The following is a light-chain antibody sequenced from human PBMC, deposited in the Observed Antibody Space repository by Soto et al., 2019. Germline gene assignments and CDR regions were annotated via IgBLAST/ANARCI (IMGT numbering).Light chain of an antibody. J-gene: IGKJ4*01. CDR1: QSVNSN. CDR3: QRYNVWPLT. CDR2: VAS. Sequence: EIVMTQSPVTLSVSPGDRATLSCSASQSVNSNLAWYQQKPGQTPKLLIYVASTRATGIPARFSGSGSGTEFTLTISSLQSEDFAVYYCQRYNVWPLTFGGGTKVEFK. V-gene: IGKV3-15*01.